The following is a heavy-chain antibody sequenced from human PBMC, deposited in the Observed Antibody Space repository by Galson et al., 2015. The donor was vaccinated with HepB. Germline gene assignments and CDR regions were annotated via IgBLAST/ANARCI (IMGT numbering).Heavy chain of an antibody. CDR2: ISAYNGNT. D-gene: IGHD4-23*01. V-gene: IGHV1-18*01. J-gene: IGHJ3*02. Sequence: SVKVSCKASGYTFTSYGISWVRQAPGQGLEWMGWISAYNGNTNYAQKLQGRVTMTTDTSTSTAYMELRSLRSDDTAVYYCARAGVRWHLIADAFDIWGQGTMVTVSS. CDR3: ARAGVRWHLIADAFDI. CDR1: GYTFTSYG.